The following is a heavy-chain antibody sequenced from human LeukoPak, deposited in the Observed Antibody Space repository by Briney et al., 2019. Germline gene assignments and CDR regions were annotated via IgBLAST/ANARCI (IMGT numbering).Heavy chain of an antibody. J-gene: IGHJ4*02. D-gene: IGHD6-25*01. CDR3: TPIRYYSGVPYPLYY. CDR2: IYWDDDK. CDR1: GCAISTTGVG. V-gene: IGHV2-5*02. Sequence: SGPTLVNATQTSSLTCSFSGCAISTTGVGVGWIRQPPGKSPEWLALIYWDDDKRYSPSLKSRLTITKDTSKDQVVLTMPCIVALSRLRYDDTPIRYYSGVPYPLYYWGQGTLVTVSS.